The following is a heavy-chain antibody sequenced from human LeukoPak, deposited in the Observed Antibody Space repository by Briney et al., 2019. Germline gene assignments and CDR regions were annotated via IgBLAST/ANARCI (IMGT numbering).Heavy chain of an antibody. CDR2: ISGSGGST. V-gene: IGHV3-23*01. CDR1: GFTFSSYA. J-gene: IGHJ4*02. Sequence: GGSLRLSCAASGFTFSSYAMSWVRQAPGKGLEWVSGISGSGGSTYYADSVKGRFTISRDDAKNTLYLQMDSLRADDTAVYYCATDLDYTFDYWGRGTLVTVSS. CDR3: ATDLDYTFDY. D-gene: IGHD4-11*01.